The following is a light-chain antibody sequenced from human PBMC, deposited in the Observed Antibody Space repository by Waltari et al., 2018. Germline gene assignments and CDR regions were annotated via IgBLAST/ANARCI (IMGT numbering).Light chain of an antibody. V-gene: IGKV1-9*01. Sequence: IQLTRSHSSLSASLGARVTIPCRASQGISNYLAWYQQKPGKAPKLLIYAASTLQSGVPSRFSGSGSGTDFTLTISSLQPEDFATYYCQQLNSYQWTFGQGTKVEIK. CDR3: QQLNSYQWT. J-gene: IGKJ1*01. CDR1: QGISNY. CDR2: AAS.